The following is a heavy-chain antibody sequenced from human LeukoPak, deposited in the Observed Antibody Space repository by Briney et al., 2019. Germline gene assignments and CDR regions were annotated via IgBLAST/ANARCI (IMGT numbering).Heavy chain of an antibody. CDR3: ARAEAIMITFGGVIANSFYGY. D-gene: IGHD3-16*02. J-gene: IGHJ4*02. CDR2: LNPNSGGT. V-gene: IGHV1-2*02. CDR1: GFTFTGYY. Sequence: GASVKVSCKASGFTFTGYYMHWVRQAPGQGLEWMGWLNPNSGGTNYGQKFEGRVTMTRDTSISTAYMGLSRLRSDDTAVYYCARAEAIMITFGGVIANSFYGYWGQGTLVTVSS.